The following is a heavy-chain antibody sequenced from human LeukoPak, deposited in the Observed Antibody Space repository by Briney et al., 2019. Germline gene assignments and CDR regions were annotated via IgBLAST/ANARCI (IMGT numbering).Heavy chain of an antibody. J-gene: IGHJ4*02. CDR1: GFTLSSHA. V-gene: IGHV3-30*04. Sequence: GGSLRLSCAASGFTLSSHAIHWVRQAPGKGLEWVAFISYDGSNEDYADSVTGRFTISRDNSKNTVYLQMNRLRAEDTAVYYCASKDNILTGYYWGALDYWGQGTLVTVSS. CDR3: ASKDNILTGYYWGALDY. D-gene: IGHD3-9*01. CDR2: ISYDGSNE.